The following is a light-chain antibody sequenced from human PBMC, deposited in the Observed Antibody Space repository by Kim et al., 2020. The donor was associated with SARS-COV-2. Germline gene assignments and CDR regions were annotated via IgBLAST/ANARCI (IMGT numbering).Light chain of an antibody. V-gene: IGLV2-14*03. CDR2: DVT. CDR3: SSYTSSKTWV. CDR1: NSDIGGYNY. Sequence: QSALTQPASVSGSPGQSITISCTGTNSDIGGYNYVSWYQQHPGKAPKLMIYDVTKRPSGVSNRFSDSKSGNTASLTISGLQADDEADYYCSSYTSSKTWVFGGGTQLTVL. J-gene: IGLJ3*02.